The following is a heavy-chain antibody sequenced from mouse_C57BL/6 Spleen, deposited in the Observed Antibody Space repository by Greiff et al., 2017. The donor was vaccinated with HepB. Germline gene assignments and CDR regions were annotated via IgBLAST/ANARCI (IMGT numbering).Heavy chain of an antibody. CDR3: ASPYDYTWFAY. CDR1: GYTFTDYY. Sequence: VQLQQSGPELVKPGASVKISCKASGYTFTDYYMNWVKQSHGKSLEWIGDINPNNGGTSYNQKFKGKATLTVDKSSSTAYMELRSLTSEDSAVYYCASPYDYTWFAYWGQGTLVTVSA. D-gene: IGHD2-4*01. CDR2: INPNNGGT. V-gene: IGHV1-26*01. J-gene: IGHJ3*01.